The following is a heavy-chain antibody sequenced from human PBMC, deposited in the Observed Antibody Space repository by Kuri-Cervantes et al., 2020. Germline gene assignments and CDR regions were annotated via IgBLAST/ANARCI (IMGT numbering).Heavy chain of an antibody. CDR1: GFTFSNAW. V-gene: IGHV3-7*02. J-gene: IGHJ4*02. CDR2: IKQDGSEK. CDR3: ARGYFDY. Sequence: GGSLRLSCAASGFTFSNAWMNWVRQAPGKGLEWVANIKQDGSEKYYVDSVKGRFTISRDNAKNSLYLQMSSLRAEDTAVYYCARGYFDYWGQGTLVTVSS.